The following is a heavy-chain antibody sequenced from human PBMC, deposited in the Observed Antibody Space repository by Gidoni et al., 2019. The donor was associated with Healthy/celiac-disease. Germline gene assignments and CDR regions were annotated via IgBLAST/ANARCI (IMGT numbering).Heavy chain of an antibody. CDR3: ASPLGYYDSSGFGDY. Sequence: QVQLVQSGAEVKKPGASVKVSCKASGYTFTGYYMHWVRQAPGQGLEWMGGINPNSGGTNYAQKFQGRVTMTRDTSISTAYMELSRLRSDDTAVYYCASPLGYYDSSGFGDYWGQGTLVTVSS. CDR1: GYTFTGYY. V-gene: IGHV1-2*02. J-gene: IGHJ4*02. D-gene: IGHD3-22*01. CDR2: INPNSGGT.